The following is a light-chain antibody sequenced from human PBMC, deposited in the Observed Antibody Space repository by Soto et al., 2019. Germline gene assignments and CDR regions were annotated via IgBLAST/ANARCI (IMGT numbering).Light chain of an antibody. CDR1: HSLSSDS. Sequence: IVLTQSPGTLSLAPGKGATLSCRASHSLSSDSLAWYRQKLGQAPRLLIYGVSKRATGLPDRFSGGGSGTDFTLTITRLEPQDSAVYYCHQYSTSPPTFGQGTRLEIK. CDR3: HQYSTSPPT. CDR2: GVS. V-gene: IGKV3-20*01. J-gene: IGKJ2*01.